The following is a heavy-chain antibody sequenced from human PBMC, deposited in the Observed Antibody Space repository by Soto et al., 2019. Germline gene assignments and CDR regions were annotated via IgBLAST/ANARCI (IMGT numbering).Heavy chain of an antibody. V-gene: IGHV3-30*18. CDR1: GFTFSSYG. CDR3: AKDTYYHDRSGYYIFDD. CDR2: ISYDGSNE. D-gene: IGHD3-22*01. Sequence: QVQLVESGGGVVQPGRSLRLSCAVSGFTFSSYGMHWVRQAPGKGLEWVAHISYDGSNEHYVDSVKGRFTISRDNSKNTLYLQMNSLRAEDTAVCYCAKDTYYHDRSGYYIFDDWGQGTLVTVSS. J-gene: IGHJ4*02.